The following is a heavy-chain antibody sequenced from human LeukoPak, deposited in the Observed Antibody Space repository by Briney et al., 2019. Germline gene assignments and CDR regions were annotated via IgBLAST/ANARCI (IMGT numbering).Heavy chain of an antibody. CDR1: GETFSGYY. D-gene: IGHD2-21*02. CDR3: ASSCGGDCYSGGLSQTPSDGAFDI. J-gene: IGHJ3*02. Sequence: SETLSLTCAVYGETFSGYYWTWIRQPPGKGLEWIGEVNHSGSTNYNPSLKSRVTISVDTSKRQFSLKPSSVTAADTAVYYCASSCGGDCYSGGLSQTPSDGAFDIWGQGTMVTVSS. V-gene: IGHV4-34*01. CDR2: VNHSGST.